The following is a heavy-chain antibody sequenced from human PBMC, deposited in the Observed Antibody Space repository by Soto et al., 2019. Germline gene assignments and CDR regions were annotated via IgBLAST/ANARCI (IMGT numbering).Heavy chain of an antibody. D-gene: IGHD3-22*01. CDR2: IYTGDSDT. CDR3: ARHGPRVYYDNSDYYYYGMDV. J-gene: IGHJ6*02. Sequence: GESLKISCKGSGYSFTIYWIGWVRQMPGKGLEWMGIIYTGDSDTRYSTSFQGQVTISADKSISTAYLQWSSLKASDTAMYYCARHGPRVYYDNSDYYYYGMDVWGQGTTVTVSS. CDR1: GYSFTIYW. V-gene: IGHV5-51*01.